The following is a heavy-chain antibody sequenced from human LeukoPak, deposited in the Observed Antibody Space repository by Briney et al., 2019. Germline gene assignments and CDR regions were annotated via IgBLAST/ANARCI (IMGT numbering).Heavy chain of an antibody. J-gene: IGHJ4*02. CDR2: IGGSGGST. Sequence: GGSLRLSCAASGFTFSSYAMSWVRQAPGKGLEWVSTIGGSGGSTYYADSVKGRFTISRDNSKNTLYLQMNSLRAEDTAIYYCAKAMALIAADYWGQGTLVTVSS. D-gene: IGHD6-13*01. V-gene: IGHV3-23*01. CDR1: GFTFSSYA. CDR3: AKAMALIAADY.